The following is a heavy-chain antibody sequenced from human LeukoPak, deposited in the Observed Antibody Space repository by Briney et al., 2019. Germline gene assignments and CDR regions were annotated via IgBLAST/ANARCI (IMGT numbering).Heavy chain of an antibody. J-gene: IGHJ6*02. V-gene: IGHV3-7*03. CDR2: INRDGSER. CDR1: GFTFSNYW. Sequence: GGSLRLSCAASGFTFSNYWMTWVRQAPEKGLEWVANINRDGSERYYVDSVKGRFTISRDDAKSSLYLQMNSLRAEDTAVYYCARRNAMDVWGQGTTVIVFS. CDR3: ARRNAMDV.